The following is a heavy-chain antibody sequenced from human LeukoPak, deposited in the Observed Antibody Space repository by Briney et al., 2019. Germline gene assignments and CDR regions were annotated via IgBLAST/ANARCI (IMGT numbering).Heavy chain of an antibody. CDR3: ARGIATVGFDY. CDR2: IYSGDST. D-gene: IGHD4-23*01. Sequence: GGSLRLSCAASGFTVSSNYMSWVRQAPGKGLEWVSVIYSGDSTYYADSVKGRFTISRDNSKNTLYLQMNSLRAEDTAVYYCARGIATVGFDYWGQGTLVTVSS. CDR1: GFTVSSNY. V-gene: IGHV3-66*02. J-gene: IGHJ4*02.